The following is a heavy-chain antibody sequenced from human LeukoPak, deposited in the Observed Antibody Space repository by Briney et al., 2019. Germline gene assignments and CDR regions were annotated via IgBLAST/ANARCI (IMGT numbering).Heavy chain of an antibody. CDR1: GFIFSRYG. Sequence: GGSLRLSCVASGFIFSRYGMHWVRQAPGKGLEYVSAISNSGGSTYYANSVKGRFTISRDNAKNSLYLQMNSLRDEDTAVYYCARVNAGHVFDIWGQGTKVTVSS. J-gene: IGHJ3*02. CDR2: ISNSGGST. CDR3: ARVNAGHVFDI. V-gene: IGHV3-64*01.